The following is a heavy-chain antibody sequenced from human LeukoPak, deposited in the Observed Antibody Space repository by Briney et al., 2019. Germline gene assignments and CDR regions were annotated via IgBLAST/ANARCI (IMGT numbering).Heavy chain of an antibody. J-gene: IGHJ4*02. Sequence: GGSLRLSCAASGFTISNYDMHWVRQAPGKGLEWVALISYGGSNKYYADSVKGRFTISRDNSKNTLYLQMNSLRAEDTAVYYCTRDMGGTYFDYWGQGTLVTVSS. CDR2: ISYGGSNK. D-gene: IGHD1-26*01. CDR1: GFTISNYD. CDR3: TRDMGGTYFDY. V-gene: IGHV3-30*03.